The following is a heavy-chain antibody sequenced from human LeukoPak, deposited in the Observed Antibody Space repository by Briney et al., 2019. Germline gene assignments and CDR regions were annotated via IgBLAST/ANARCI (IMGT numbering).Heavy chain of an antibody. D-gene: IGHD4-17*01. CDR1: GFTVISNY. CDR2: IYSGGST. CDR3: ATTRYDAFDI. J-gene: IGHJ3*02. V-gene: IGHV3-53*01. Sequence: GGSLRLSCAASGFTVISNYMSWVRQAPGKGLEWVSLIYSGGSTYYADSVRGRCTISRDNSKNTLCLQMNSLRAEDTAVYYCATTRYDAFDIWGQGTMVTVSS.